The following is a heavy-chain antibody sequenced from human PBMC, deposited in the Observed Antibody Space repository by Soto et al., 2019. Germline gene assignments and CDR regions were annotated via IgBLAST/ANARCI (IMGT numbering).Heavy chain of an antibody. CDR3: ARDGLLGYCSGGSCRKGPFDY. CDR2: ISYDGSNK. CDR1: GFTFSSYA. J-gene: IGHJ4*02. V-gene: IGHV3-30-3*01. Sequence: GGSLRLSCAASGFTFSSYAMHWVRQAPGKGLEWVAVISYDGSNKYYADSVKGRFTISRDNSKNTLFLQMNSLRAEDTAVYYCARDGLLGYCSGGSCRKGPFDYWGQGTLVTVSS. D-gene: IGHD2-15*01.